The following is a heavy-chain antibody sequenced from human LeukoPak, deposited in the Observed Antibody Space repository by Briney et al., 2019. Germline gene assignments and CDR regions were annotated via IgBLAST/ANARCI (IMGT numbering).Heavy chain of an antibody. V-gene: IGHV3-23*01. J-gene: IGHJ4*02. D-gene: IGHD3-3*01. CDR1: GFTFSSYA. Sequence: PGGSLRLSCAASGFTFSSYAMSWVRQAPGKGLEWVSAISGSGGSTYYADSVKGRHTISRDNAKNTLYLQMNSLRAEDTAVYYCAASNYDFWSGYPRNGPFDYWGQGTLVTVSS. CDR2: ISGSGGST. CDR3: AASNYDFWSGYPRNGPFDY.